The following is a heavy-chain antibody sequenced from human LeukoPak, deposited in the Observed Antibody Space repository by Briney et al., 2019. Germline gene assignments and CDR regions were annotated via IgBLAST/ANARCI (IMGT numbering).Heavy chain of an antibody. CDR1: GFTFSSYW. D-gene: IGHD3-10*01. Sequence: GGSLRLSCAASGFTFSSYWMTWVRQGPGKGLEWVANIEQDGSEKYYVDSVKGRFTISRDNAKNSLYLQMNSLRAEDTAVYYCARAGLLWFGESKSDYWGQGTLVTASS. V-gene: IGHV3-7*01. CDR2: IEQDGSEK. CDR3: ARAGLLWFGESKSDY. J-gene: IGHJ4*02.